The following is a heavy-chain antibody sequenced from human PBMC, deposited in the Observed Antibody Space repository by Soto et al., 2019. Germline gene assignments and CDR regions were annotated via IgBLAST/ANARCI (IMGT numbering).Heavy chain of an antibody. CDR1: GFTFSDHF. J-gene: IGHJ4*02. CDR3: ARESEDLTSNFDY. CDR2: ISSTTNYI. Sequence: PGGSLRLSCAASGFTFSDHFMDWVRQAPGKGLEWVSSISSTTNYIYYGDSMKGRFTISRDNAKNSLYLEMNSLRAEDTAVYYCARESEDLTSNFDYWGQGTLVTVSS. V-gene: IGHV3-21*06.